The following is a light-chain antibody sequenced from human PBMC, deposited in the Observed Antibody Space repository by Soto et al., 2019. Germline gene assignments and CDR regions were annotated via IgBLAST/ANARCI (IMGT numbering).Light chain of an antibody. CDR1: PSVHKW. V-gene: IGKV1-5*01. Sequence: DIQMTQSPSTLSASIGARVTIPCRSSPSVHKWLAWYQQKAGKAQQLLISDATTLESGVPSRFSGSGSGTEFTLTISSLQPDDFATYYCNQYQSYSPTWTFGKGTREEIK. CDR2: DAT. J-gene: IGKJ1*01. CDR3: NQYQSYSPTWT.